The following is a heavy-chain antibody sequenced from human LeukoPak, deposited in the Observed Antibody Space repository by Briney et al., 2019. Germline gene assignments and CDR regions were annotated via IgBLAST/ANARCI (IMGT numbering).Heavy chain of an antibody. Sequence: GRSLRLSCAASGFTFDDYAMHWVRQAPGKGLELVSGISWNSGSIGYADSVKGRFTISRDNAKNSLYLQMNSLRAEDTALYYCAKAYGSGSSASIDYWGQGTLVTVSS. CDR3: AKAYGSGSSASIDY. CDR2: ISWNSGSI. D-gene: IGHD3-10*01. V-gene: IGHV3-9*01. J-gene: IGHJ4*02. CDR1: GFTFDDYA.